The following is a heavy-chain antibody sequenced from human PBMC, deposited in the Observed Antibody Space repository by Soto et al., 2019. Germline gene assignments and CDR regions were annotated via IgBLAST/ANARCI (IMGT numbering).Heavy chain of an antibody. CDR3: ARLYYDYV. CDR2: VSLDSDTI. J-gene: IGHJ6*02. D-gene: IGHD3-3*01. Sequence: PGGSLRLSCRASGYAFSTYSMNWVRQAPGQGLEWIAYVSLDSDTIQYADSVKGRFTISRDDAENSLYLQMDSLRDEDTATYYCARLYYDYVWGQGTTVTVSS. CDR1: GYAFSTYS. V-gene: IGHV3-48*02.